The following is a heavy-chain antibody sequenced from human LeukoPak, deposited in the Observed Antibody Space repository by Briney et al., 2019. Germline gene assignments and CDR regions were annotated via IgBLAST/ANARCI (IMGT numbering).Heavy chain of an antibody. CDR2: IYTSGST. Sequence: SQTLSLTCTVSGGSISSGSYYWSWIRQPAGKGLEWIGRIYTSGSTNYNPSLKSRVNISVDTSKNQFSLKLSSVTAADTAVYYCARMRDYDILTGYLYYFGYWGQGTLVTVSS. D-gene: IGHD3-9*01. CDR3: ARMRDYDILTGYLYYFGY. V-gene: IGHV4-61*02. CDR1: GGSISSGSYY. J-gene: IGHJ4*02.